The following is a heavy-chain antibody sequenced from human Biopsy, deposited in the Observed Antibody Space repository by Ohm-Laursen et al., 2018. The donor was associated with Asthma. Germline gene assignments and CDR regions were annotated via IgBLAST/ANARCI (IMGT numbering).Heavy chain of an antibody. CDR1: GFTFSSYS. J-gene: IGHJ6*02. CDR3: ARVDTIFGVVIPIYYYYGMEV. D-gene: IGHD3-3*01. V-gene: IGHV3-21*01. Sequence: GSLRLSCTASGFTFSSYSMNWVRQAPGKGLEWVSSISSSSSYIYYADSVKGRFTISRDNAKNSLYLQMNSLRAEDTAVYYCARVDTIFGVVIPIYYYYGMEVWGQGTTVTVSS. CDR2: ISSSSSYI.